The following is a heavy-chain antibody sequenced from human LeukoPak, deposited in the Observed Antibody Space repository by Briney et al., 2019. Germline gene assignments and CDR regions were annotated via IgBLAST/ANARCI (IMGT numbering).Heavy chain of an antibody. CDR1: GFTFSSYS. V-gene: IGHV3-48*01. D-gene: IGHD2/OR15-2a*01. CDR2: ISSSSSTI. CDR3: AKDSAKKYDDY. Sequence: GGSLRLSCAASGFTFSSYSINWVRQPPGKGLEWVSYISSSSSTIYYADSVKGRFTISRDNAKNSLYLQMNSLRAEDTAVYYCAKDSAKKYDDYWGQGTLVTVSS. J-gene: IGHJ4*02.